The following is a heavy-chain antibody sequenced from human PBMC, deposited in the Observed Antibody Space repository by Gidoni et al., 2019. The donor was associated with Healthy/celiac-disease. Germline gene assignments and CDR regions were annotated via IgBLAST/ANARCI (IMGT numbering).Heavy chain of an antibody. CDR2: IIPIFGTA. CDR1: GGTFSSYA. J-gene: IGHJ6*02. V-gene: IGHV1-69*06. D-gene: IGHD3-3*01. CDR3: ARKGQGSKYYDFWSYGMDV. Sequence: QVQLVQSGAEVKKPGSSVKVSCKASGGTFSSYAISWVRQAPGQGLEWMGGIIPIFGTANYAQKFQGRVTITADKSTSTAYMELSSLRSEDTAVYYCARKGQGSKYYDFWSYGMDVWGQGTTVTVSS.